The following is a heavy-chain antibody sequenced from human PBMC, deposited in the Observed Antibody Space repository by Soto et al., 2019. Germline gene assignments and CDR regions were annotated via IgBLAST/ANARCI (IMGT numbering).Heavy chain of an antibody. V-gene: IGHV1-46*01. D-gene: IGHD5-18*01. J-gene: IGHJ6*02. CDR1: GYTFTSCY. Sequence: ASVKVSCKASGYTFTSCYMHWVRQAPGQGLEWMGIINPSGGSTSYAQKFQGRVTMTRDTSTSTVYMELSSLRSEDTAVYYCARXRTAMDDGYYYYYGMDVWGQGTTVTVSS. CDR3: ARXRTAMDDGYYYYYGMDV. CDR2: INPSGGST.